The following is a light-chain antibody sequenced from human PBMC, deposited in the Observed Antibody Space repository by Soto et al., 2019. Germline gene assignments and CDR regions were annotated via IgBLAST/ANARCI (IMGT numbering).Light chain of an antibody. CDR1: QGISSY. CDR2: AAS. CDR3: QQYYSYPIT. V-gene: IGKV1-8*01. Sequence: AIRMTQSPSSFSASTGDRVTITCRASQGISSYLAWNQQKPGKAPKLLIYAASTLQSGVPSRFSGSGSGTDFTLTISCLQSEDFATYYCQQYYSYPITFGGGTKVEIK. J-gene: IGKJ4*01.